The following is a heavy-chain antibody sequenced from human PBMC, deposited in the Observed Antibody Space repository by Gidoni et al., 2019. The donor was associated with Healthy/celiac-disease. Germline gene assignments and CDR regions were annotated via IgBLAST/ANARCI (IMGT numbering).Heavy chain of an antibody. Sequence: QVQLVQSGAEVTKPGASVKVSCKASGYTLTGYYMHWVRQAPGQGLEWMGWINTDRGGTNYAHKFQGMVTMTRDASISTAYMERSRLRSDDTAVYYCARARRDIVVVVAALDYWGQGTLVTVSS. D-gene: IGHD2-15*01. CDR2: INTDRGGT. CDR1: GYTLTGYY. V-gene: IGHV1-2*07. CDR3: ARARRDIVVVVAALDY. J-gene: IGHJ4*02.